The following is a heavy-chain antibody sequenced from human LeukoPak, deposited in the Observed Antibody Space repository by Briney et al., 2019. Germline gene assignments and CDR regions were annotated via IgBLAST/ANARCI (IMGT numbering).Heavy chain of an antibody. D-gene: IGHD1-1*01. CDR1: GFTFSSYW. CDR3: ASPANDLPYYYYMDV. J-gene: IGHJ6*03. V-gene: IGHV3-7*01. Sequence: GGSLRLSCAASGFTFSSYWMSWVRQAPGKGLEWVANIKQDGSEKYYVDSVKGRFTISRDNAKNLLYLQMNSLRAEDTAVYYCASPANDLPYYYYMDVWGKGTTVTVSS. CDR2: IKQDGSEK.